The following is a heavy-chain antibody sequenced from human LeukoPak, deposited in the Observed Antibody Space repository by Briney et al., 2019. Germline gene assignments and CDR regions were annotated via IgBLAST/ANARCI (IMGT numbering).Heavy chain of an antibody. Sequence: PGGSLRLSCAASGFTFSSYWMSWVRQAPGKGLEWVANIKEDESEKYYVDSVKGRFTISRDNAKNSLYLQMNSLRGEDTAVYYCARVRTMWSYYGMDVWGQGTTVIVSS. CDR2: IKEDESEK. CDR3: ARVRTMWSYYGMDV. D-gene: IGHD3-10*01. J-gene: IGHJ6*02. V-gene: IGHV3-7*01. CDR1: GFTFSSYW.